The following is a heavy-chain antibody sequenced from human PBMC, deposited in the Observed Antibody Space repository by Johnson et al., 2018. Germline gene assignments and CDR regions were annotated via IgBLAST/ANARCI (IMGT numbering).Heavy chain of an antibody. CDR2: IIPILGII. CDR3: AREGYGDYFHAFDI. J-gene: IGHJ3*02. Sequence: QVQLVQSGAEVKKPGSSVKVSCKASGDTFSRHTITWVRQAPGQGLEWMGRIIPILGIINHAQKFQGRVTITADKSTSTAYMELSSLRSEDTAVYYCAREGYGDYFHAFDIWGKGQWSPSLQ. D-gene: IGHD4-17*01. V-gene: IGHV1-69*04. CDR1: GDTFSRHT.